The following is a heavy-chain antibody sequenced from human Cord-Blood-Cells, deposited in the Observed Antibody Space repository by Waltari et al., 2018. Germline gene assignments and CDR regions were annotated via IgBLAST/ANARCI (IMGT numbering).Heavy chain of an antibody. V-gene: IGHV1-18*01. CDR3: ARDEAGGGSYYYYYYGMDV. J-gene: IGHJ6*02. D-gene: IGHD1-26*01. Sequence: QVQLVQSGAEVKKPGASVKVSCKASGYTFTSYGISWVRQAPGQGLEWMGWISAYNGNTNYAKKPQGRFTMTTNTSTSTAYMERRSLRSDDTAVYYCARDEAGGGSYYYYYYGMDVWGQGTTVTVSS. CDR1: GYTFTSYG. CDR2: ISAYNGNT.